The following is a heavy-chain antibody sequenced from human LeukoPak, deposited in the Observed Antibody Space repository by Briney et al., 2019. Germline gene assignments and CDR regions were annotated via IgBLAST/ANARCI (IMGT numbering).Heavy chain of an antibody. D-gene: IGHD3-22*01. CDR1: GFTVSSNY. CDR2: FYSGGGT. Sequence: PGGSLRLSCAASGFTVSSNYMSWVRQAPGKGPEWVSVFYSGGGTYYADSVKGRLTISRDNSKNTLYLQMTSLRAEATAVYYCARVVWDASSGYHDYWGQGPLVTVSS. V-gene: IGHV3-66*01. CDR3: ARVVWDASSGYHDY. J-gene: IGHJ4*02.